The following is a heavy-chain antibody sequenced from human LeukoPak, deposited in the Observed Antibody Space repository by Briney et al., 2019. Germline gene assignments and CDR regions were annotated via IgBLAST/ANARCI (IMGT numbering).Heavy chain of an antibody. D-gene: IGHD1-26*01. V-gene: IGHV3-30*02. CDR3: AKESPWELHAYYFDY. J-gene: IGHJ4*02. CDR2: IRYDGSNK. Sequence: PEGSLRLSCAASGFTFSSYGMHWVRQAPGKGLEWVAFIRYDGSNKYYADSVKGRFTISRDNSKNTLYLQMNSLRAEDTAVYYCAKESPWELHAYYFDYWGQGTLVTVSS. CDR1: GFTFSSYG.